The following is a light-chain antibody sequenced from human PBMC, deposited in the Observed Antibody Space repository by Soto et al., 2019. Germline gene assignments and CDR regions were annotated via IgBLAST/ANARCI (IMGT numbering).Light chain of an antibody. V-gene: IGKV3-11*01. CDR2: DAS. CDR3: QQRSIPIT. CDR1: QSVSSY. Sequence: EIVLTQSPATLSLSPGERATISCRASQSVSSYLAWYQQKPGQAPRLLIYDASNRATGIPARFSGSGSGTDFTLTISSLEPEDFAVYYCQQRSIPITFGQGTRLEIK. J-gene: IGKJ5*01.